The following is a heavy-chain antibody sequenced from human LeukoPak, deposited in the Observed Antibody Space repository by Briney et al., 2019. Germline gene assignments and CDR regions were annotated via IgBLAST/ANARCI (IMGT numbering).Heavy chain of an antibody. J-gene: IGHJ5*02. CDR2: IYYSGST. D-gene: IGHD5-18*01. V-gene: IGHV4-59*01. CDR3: ARDVDTAMVP. CDR1: GGSISSYY. Sequence: SETLSLTCTVSGGSISSYYWSWIRQPPGKGLEWIGYIYYSGSTNYNPSLKSRVTISVDTSKNQFSLKLSSVTAADTAVYYCARDVDTAMVPWSQGTLVTVSS.